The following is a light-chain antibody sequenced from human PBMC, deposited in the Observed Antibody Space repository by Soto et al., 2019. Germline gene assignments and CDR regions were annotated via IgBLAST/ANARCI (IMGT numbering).Light chain of an antibody. V-gene: IGKV3-15*01. CDR2: DTS. Sequence: EVVMMESPATLSVAPGERATLSCRASQGIGDTLAWYQHKPGQTPRLLIYDTSTRATGVPTRFSGSRSGAEFTLTINSLQSEDFAVYYCQPYNNWPLTFGGGTKVDIK. J-gene: IGKJ4*01. CDR1: QGIGDT. CDR3: QPYNNWPLT.